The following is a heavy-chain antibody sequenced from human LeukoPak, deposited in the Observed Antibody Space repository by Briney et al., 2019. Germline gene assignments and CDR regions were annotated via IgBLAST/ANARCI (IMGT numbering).Heavy chain of an antibody. V-gene: IGHV3-23*01. CDR3: AKGPTYYYDSSGYPD. D-gene: IGHD3-22*01. J-gene: IGHJ4*02. Sequence: GGSLRLSCAASGFTFSSYAMSWVRQAPGKGLEWVSAISGSGGSTYYADSVKGRFTISRDNSKNTLYLQMNSLRAEDTAVYYCAKGPTYYYDSSGYPDWGQGTLVTVSS. CDR2: ISGSGGST. CDR1: GFTFSSYA.